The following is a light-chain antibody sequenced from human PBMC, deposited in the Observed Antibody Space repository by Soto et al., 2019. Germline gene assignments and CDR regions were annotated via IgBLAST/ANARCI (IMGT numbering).Light chain of an antibody. V-gene: IGLV2-23*02. Sequence: QSALTQPASVSGSPGQSITISCTGTSSDVGSYNYVSWYQQHPGKAPKLIIYEVSQRPSTFFNRFSGSKSGNTASLTVSGLQSDDEADYYCCSYAGNNTLVFGGGTKVTVL. CDR1: SSDVGSYNY. CDR3: CSYAGNNTLV. J-gene: IGLJ3*02. CDR2: EVS.